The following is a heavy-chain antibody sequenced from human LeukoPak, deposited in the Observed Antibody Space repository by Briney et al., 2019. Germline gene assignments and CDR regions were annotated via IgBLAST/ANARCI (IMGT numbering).Heavy chain of an antibody. V-gene: IGHV4-31*03. Sequence: SETLSLTCTVSGGSMTSGPYYWSWIRQHPGKGLEWIGYMFYRGSTVYNPSLRSRVTISVDTSINQFSLKLSSVTAADTAVYYCARMHYYDNTGYYFHDWGQGTLVTVSS. CDR3: ARMHYYDNTGYYFHD. J-gene: IGHJ1*01. D-gene: IGHD3-22*01. CDR1: GGSMTSGPYY. CDR2: MFYRGST.